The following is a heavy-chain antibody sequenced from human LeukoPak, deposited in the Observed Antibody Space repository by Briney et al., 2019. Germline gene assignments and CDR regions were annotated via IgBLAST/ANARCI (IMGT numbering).Heavy chain of an antibody. CDR3: AGDLGSSGWLYYFDY. D-gene: IGHD6-19*01. J-gene: IGHJ4*02. V-gene: IGHV1-2*02. Sequence: ASVKVSCKASGDTFTGYYMHWVRQAPGQGLEWMGWINPNSGGTNYAQKFQGRVTMTRDTSISTAYMELSRLRSDDTAVYYCAGDLGSSGWLYYFDYWGQGTLVTVSS. CDR1: GDTFTGYY. CDR2: INPNSGGT.